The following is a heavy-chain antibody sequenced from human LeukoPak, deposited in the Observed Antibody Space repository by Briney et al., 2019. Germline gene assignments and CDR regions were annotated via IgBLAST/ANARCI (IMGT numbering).Heavy chain of an antibody. D-gene: IGHD7-27*01. CDR3: AIRKITGGRYYGMDV. J-gene: IGHJ6*02. Sequence: ASVKVSCKASGYTFTGYYMHWVRQAPGQGLEWMGWINPNSGGTNYAQKFQGRVTMTRDTSISTAYMELSRLRSDDTAVYYCAIRKITGGRYYGMDVWGQGTTVTVSS. CDR2: INPNSGGT. V-gene: IGHV1-2*02. CDR1: GYTFTGYY.